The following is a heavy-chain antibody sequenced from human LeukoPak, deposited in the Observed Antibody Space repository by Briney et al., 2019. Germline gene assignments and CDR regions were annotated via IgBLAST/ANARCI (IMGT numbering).Heavy chain of an antibody. CDR2: SNAGNDNT. CDR3: ARGRGSGSLDY. D-gene: IGHD3-10*01. J-gene: IGHJ4*02. Sequence: ASVKVSCKASGYTFINYALHWVRQAPGQRVEWMGWSNAGNDNTKYSEDFQGRVTITRDTSASTAYMELSSLRSEDTAVYYCARGRGSGSLDYWGQGTLVTVSS. CDR1: GYTFINYA. V-gene: IGHV1-3*02.